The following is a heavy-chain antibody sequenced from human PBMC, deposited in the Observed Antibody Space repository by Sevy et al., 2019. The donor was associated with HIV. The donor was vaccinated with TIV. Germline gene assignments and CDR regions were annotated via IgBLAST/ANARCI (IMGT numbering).Heavy chain of an antibody. CDR2: IKSKTDGGTT. D-gene: IGHD6-19*01. CDR1: GFTFTNAW. Sequence: GGCLRLSCAASGFTFTNAWMSWVRQAPGKGLEWFGRIKSKTDGGTTDYAAPVKGRFTISRDDSRNTLSLQMNSLKTEESAVYFCATAYSSGWEGDYWGQGTLVTVSS. CDR3: ATAYSSGWEGDY. J-gene: IGHJ4*02. V-gene: IGHV3-15*01.